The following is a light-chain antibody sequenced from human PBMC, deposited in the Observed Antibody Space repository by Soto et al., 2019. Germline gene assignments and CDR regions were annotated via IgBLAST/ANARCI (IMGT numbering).Light chain of an antibody. J-gene: IGLJ3*02. CDR2: GN. CDR3: QSYDISLSGSWV. Sequence: QSVLTQPPSVSGAPGQRVTISCTGSSSNIGTNYDVHWYQQLPGTAPKLLVYGNNRPSEVPDRFSASKSGTSASLVITGLQAEDEADYYCQSYDISLSGSWVFGGGTKVTVL. V-gene: IGLV1-40*01. CDR1: SSNIGTNYD.